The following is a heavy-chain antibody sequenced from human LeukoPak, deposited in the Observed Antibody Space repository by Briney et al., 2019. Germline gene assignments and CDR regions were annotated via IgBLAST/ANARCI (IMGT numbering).Heavy chain of an antibody. V-gene: IGHV1-2*02. J-gene: IGHJ4*02. CDR3: ARAIFVGYSGFDY. CDR2: INPNSGGT. D-gene: IGHD1-26*01. CDR1: GYTFTGYY. Sequence: ASVKVSRKASGYTFTGYYMHWLRHAPGQGLEWMGWINPNSGGTNYAQKFQGRVTLTRDTSISTAYMELSRLRSDDTAVYYCARAIFVGYSGFDYWGQGTLVTVSS.